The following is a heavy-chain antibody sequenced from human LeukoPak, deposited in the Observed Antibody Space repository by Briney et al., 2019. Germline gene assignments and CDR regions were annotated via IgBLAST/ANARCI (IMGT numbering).Heavy chain of an antibody. CDR2: IYPGDSDT. D-gene: IGHD5-24*01. J-gene: IGHJ4*02. CDR1: GYSLTSYW. V-gene: IGHV5-51*01. CDR3: ATTRGEMAFDY. Sequence: GESLKISCKGSGYSLTSYWIGWVRQMPGKGLEWMGMIYPGDSDTRYSPSFQGQVTISADKSISTTYLQWSSLKASDTAMYYCATTRGEMAFDYWGQGTLVTVSS.